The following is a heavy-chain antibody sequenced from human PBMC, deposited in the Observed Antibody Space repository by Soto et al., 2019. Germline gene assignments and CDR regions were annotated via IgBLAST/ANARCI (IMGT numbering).Heavy chain of an antibody. CDR3: EKDRGYDSSGYSFDY. V-gene: IGHV3-23*01. D-gene: IGHD3-22*01. CDR1: GFTFSSYA. J-gene: IGHJ4*02. CDR2: ISGSGGST. Sequence: GGSLRLSCAASGFTFSSYAMSWVRQAPGKGLEWVSAISGSGGSTYYADSVKGRFTISRDNSKNTLYLQMNSLRAEDTAVYYCEKDRGYDSSGYSFDYWGQGTLVTVSS.